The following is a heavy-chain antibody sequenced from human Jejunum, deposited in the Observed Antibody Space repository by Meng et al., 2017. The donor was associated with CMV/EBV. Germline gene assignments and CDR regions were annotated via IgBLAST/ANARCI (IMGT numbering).Heavy chain of an antibody. CDR3: TRREAAAIFGGDWFDS. CDR1: TFSTYT. Sequence: TFSTYTMNWVRQAPGKGLEWVSSISSRSSYIYYADSVKGRFTISRDNTKNSLYLQMNSLRVEDTAVYYCTRREAAAIFGGDWFDSWGQGTRVTVSS. V-gene: IGHV3-21*01. D-gene: IGHD2-2*02. CDR2: ISSRSSYI. J-gene: IGHJ5*01.